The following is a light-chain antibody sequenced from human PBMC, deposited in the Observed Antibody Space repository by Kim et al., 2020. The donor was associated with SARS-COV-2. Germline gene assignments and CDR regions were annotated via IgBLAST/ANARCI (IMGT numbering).Light chain of an antibody. CDR3: CSYAGSSTYV. J-gene: IGLJ1*01. Sequence: GQSITISYTGTSSDVGSYNLVSWYQQHPGKAPKLMIYEGSKRPSGVSNRFSGSKSGNTASLTISGLQAEDEADYYCCSYAGSSTYVFGTGTKVTVL. CDR2: EGS. CDR1: SSDVGSYNL. V-gene: IGLV2-23*01.